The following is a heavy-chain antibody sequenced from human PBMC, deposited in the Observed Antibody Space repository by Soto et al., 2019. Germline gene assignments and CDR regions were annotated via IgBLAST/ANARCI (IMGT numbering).Heavy chain of an antibody. V-gene: IGHV4-39*01. J-gene: IGHJ4*02. Sequence: SETLSLTCTVSGGSISSSSYYWGWIRQPPGKGLEWIGSIYYSGSTYYNPSLKSRVTISVDTSKNQFSLKLSSVTAADTAVYYCARLPSTYYDFWSGPKLFDYWGQGTLVTVSS. CDR3: ARLPSTYYDFWSGPKLFDY. D-gene: IGHD3-3*01. CDR2: IYYSGST. CDR1: GGSISSSSYY.